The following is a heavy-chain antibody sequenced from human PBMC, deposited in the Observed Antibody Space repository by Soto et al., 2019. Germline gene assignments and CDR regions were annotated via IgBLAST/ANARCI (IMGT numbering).Heavy chain of an antibody. CDR1: GFTFSSYA. D-gene: IGHD4-17*01. CDR2: ISSNGGST. CDR3: AREGTVTTRDAFDI. V-gene: IGHV3-64*01. Sequence: EVQLVESGGGLVQPGGSLRLSCAASGFTFSSYAMHWVRQAPGKGLEYVSAISSNGGSTYYANSVKGRFTISRDNSKNTLYLQVGSLRAEDMAVYYCAREGTVTTRDAFDIWGQGTMVTVSS. J-gene: IGHJ3*02.